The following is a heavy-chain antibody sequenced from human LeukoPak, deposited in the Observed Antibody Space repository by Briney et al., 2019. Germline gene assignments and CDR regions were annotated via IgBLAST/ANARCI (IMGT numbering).Heavy chain of an antibody. J-gene: IGHJ4*02. CDR2: ISSSSSTI. D-gene: IGHD1-26*01. V-gene: IGHV3-48*04. CDR1: GFIFSSYS. Sequence: PGGSLRLSCAASGFIFSSYSMNRVRQAPGKGLEWVSFISSSSSTIYYADSVKGRFTISRDNAKNSLYLQRNSLRAEDTAVYYCARDRGGSYSATDYWGQGTLVAVSS. CDR3: ARDRGGSYSATDY.